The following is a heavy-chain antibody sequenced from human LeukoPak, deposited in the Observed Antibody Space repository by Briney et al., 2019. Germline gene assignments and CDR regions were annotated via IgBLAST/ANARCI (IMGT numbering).Heavy chain of an antibody. J-gene: IGHJ6*03. CDR1: GGSISSGSYY. D-gene: IGHD3-10*01. CDR2: IYTGGST. CDR3: ARSRYYGSGSYYTRYYYYYYMDV. V-gene: IGHV4-61*02. Sequence: SETLSLTCTVSGGSISSGSYYWSWIRQPAGKGLEWIGRIYTGGSTDYNPSLKSRVTISVDTSKNQFSLKLSSVTAADTAVYYCARSRYYGSGSYYTRYYYYYYMDVWGKGTTVTISS.